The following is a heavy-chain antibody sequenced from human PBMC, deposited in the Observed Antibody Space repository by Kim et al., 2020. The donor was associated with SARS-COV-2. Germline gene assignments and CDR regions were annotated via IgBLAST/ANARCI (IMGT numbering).Heavy chain of an antibody. J-gene: IGHJ3*02. V-gene: IGHV4-59*08. CDR3: ARQRRPSNAFDI. D-gene: IGHD4-4*01. Sequence: NYNPSLKSRVTISVDTSKNQFSLKLSSVTAADTAVYYCARQRRPSNAFDIWGQGTMVTVYS.